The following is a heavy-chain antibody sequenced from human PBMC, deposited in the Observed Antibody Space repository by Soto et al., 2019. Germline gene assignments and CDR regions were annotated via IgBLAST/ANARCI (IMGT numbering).Heavy chain of an antibody. Sequence: EVQLVESGGDLVQPGGFLRLSCATSGFTFSRYWMHWVRQVPGKGLVWVSRINSDGSSISYSDSVKGRFTISRDNAKNTLYLPMNGLRVEDTAVYYCARLPVDTITSLDYWGQGTLVTVSS. D-gene: IGHD3-3*01. V-gene: IGHV3-74*01. J-gene: IGHJ4*02. CDR3: ARLPVDTITSLDY. CDR2: INSDGSSI. CDR1: GFTFSRYW.